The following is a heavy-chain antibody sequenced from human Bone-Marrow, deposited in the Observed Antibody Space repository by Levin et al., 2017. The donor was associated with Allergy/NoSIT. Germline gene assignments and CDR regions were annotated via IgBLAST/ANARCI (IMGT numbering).Heavy chain of an antibody. Sequence: GESLKISCAASGFTFSSYSMNWVRQAPGKGLEWVSSISSSSSYIYYADSVKGRFTISRDNAKNSLYLQMNSLRAEDTAVYYCARDKWFGELSSDYWGQGTLVTVSS. V-gene: IGHV3-21*01. D-gene: IGHD3-10*01. J-gene: IGHJ4*02. CDR1: GFTFSSYS. CDR3: ARDKWFGELSSDY. CDR2: ISSSSSYI.